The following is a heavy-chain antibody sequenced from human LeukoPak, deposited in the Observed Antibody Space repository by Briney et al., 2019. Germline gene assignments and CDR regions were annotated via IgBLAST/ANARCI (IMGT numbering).Heavy chain of an antibody. CDR1: GFTFSSYS. V-gene: IGHV3-21*04. D-gene: IGHD3-9*01. CDR3: ARHRYYDILTGPGSAFDI. J-gene: IGHJ3*02. CDR2: ISSSSSYI. Sequence: GGSLRLSCAASGFTFSSYSMNWVRQAPGKGLEWVSSISSSSSYIYYADSVKGRFTISRDNAKNSLYLQMNSLRAEDTAVYYCARHRYYDILTGPGSAFDIWGQGTMVTVSS.